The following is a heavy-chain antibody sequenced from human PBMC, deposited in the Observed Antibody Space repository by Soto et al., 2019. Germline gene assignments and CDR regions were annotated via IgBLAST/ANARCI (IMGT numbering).Heavy chain of an antibody. Sequence: LSLPCADSGCTFSGYAMSWVRQAPGKGLEWVSAISGSGGSTYYADSVKGRFTISRDNSKNTLYLQMNSLRAEDTAVYYCARAEGYYYYGMDVWGQGTTVTVSS. J-gene: IGHJ6*02. CDR1: GCTFSGYA. V-gene: IGHV3-23*01. CDR2: ISGSGGST. CDR3: ARAEGYYYYGMDV.